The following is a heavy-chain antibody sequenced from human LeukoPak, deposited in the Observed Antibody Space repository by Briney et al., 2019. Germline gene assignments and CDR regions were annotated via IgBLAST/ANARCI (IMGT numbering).Heavy chain of an antibody. CDR3: ARVQSGGGLAAAGPFDY. CDR1: GFPLSSYW. J-gene: IGHJ4*02. V-gene: IGHV3-7*03. CDR2: IKEDGSEK. D-gene: IGHD6-13*01. Sequence: GGSLRLSCEASGFPLSSYWMSWVRQAPGKGLEWVANIKEDGSEKYYVDSVKGRFTISRDNAKSSLYLQMNSLRVEDTALYYCARVQSGGGLAAAGPFDYWGQGTLVTVSS.